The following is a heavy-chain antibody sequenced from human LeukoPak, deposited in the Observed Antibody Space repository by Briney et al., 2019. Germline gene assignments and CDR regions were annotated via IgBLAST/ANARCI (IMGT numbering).Heavy chain of an antibody. V-gene: IGHV1-24*01. CDR2: FNPEDEET. J-gene: IGHJ4*02. Sequence: AAVKVSCKVSGYIFTELSMHGVRQAPGQGREWMGGFNPEDEETFYGQKFQGRVNMTEDTPTDTPHMELSSLSYDDKAVYYCATDGAGDYLNHWGQGTLVTVSS. CDR1: GYIFTELS. CDR3: ATDGAGDYLNH. D-gene: IGHD4/OR15-4a*01.